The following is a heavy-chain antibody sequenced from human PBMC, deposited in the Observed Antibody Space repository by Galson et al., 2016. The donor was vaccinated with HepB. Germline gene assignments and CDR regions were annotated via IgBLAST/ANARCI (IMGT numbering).Heavy chain of an antibody. J-gene: IGHJ3*02. CDR2: IFPGNSDT. D-gene: IGHD2-21*02. Sequence: QSGAEVKMPGESLKISCKASGYRITTYWIGWVRQMPGRGLEWMGIIFPGNSDTKYSPSFEGQVLISADQSINTAYLQWGSLKASYTAIYYCARTLPVVFTGEDAFDIWGQGTVVTVPS. V-gene: IGHV5-51*01. CDR3: ARTLPVVFTGEDAFDI. CDR1: GYRITTYW.